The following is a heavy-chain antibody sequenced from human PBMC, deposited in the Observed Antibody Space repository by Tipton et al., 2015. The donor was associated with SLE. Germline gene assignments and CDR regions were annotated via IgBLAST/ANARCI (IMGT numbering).Heavy chain of an antibody. CDR1: GGSISSSY. CDR3: ARSGSWHDALDI. Sequence: TLSLTCTVSGGSISSSYWSWIRQPPGKGLEWIGYIYTSGSPNYNPSFKSRVTISVDTSKNQFSLKLSSVTAADTAVYYCARSGSWHDALDIWGQGTMVTVSS. V-gene: IGHV4-4*09. D-gene: IGHD6-13*01. CDR2: IYTSGSP. J-gene: IGHJ3*02.